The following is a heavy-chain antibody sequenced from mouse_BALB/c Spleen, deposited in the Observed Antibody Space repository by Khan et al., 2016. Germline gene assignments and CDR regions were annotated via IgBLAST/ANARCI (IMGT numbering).Heavy chain of an antibody. CDR1: GYTFTSYW. V-gene: IGHV1S41*01. D-gene: IGHD4-1*01. J-gene: IGHJ2*01. CDR3: ARRGTGYYFDY. CDR2: IAPGSGST. Sequence: DLVKPGASVKLSCKASGYTFTSYWINWIKQRPGQGLEWIGRIAPGSGSTYYNEMFKGKATLTVDTSSSTAYIQLSSLSSEDSAVYFCARRGTGYYFDYWGKGTTLTVSS.